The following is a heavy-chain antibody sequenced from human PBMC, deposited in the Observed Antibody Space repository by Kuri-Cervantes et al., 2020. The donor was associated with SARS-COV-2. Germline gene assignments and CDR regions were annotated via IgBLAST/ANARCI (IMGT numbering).Heavy chain of an antibody. Sequence: GGSLRLSCAASGFTFSSYWMHWVRQAPGKGLVWVSRINSDGSSTSYADSVKGRFTISRDNAKNTLYLQMNSLRAEGTAVYYCAREGPGYSYGYSWFDPWGQGTLVTVSS. V-gene: IGHV3-74*01. J-gene: IGHJ5*02. D-gene: IGHD5-18*01. CDR3: AREGPGYSYGYSWFDP. CDR1: GFTFSSYW. CDR2: INSDGSST.